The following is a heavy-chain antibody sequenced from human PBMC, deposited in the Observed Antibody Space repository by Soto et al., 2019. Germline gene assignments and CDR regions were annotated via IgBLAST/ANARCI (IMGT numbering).Heavy chain of an antibody. CDR1: GFTFSSYG. V-gene: IGHV3-30*18. D-gene: IGHD2-2*01. CDR3: AKGDCISTSCYPFDP. CDR2: ISYDGSNK. J-gene: IGHJ5*02. Sequence: QVQLVESGGGVVQPGRSLRLSCAASGFTFSSYGMHWVRQAPGKGLEWVAVISYDGSNKYYADSVKGRFTISRDNSKNTLYLQMNSLIAEDTAVYYCAKGDCISTSCYPFDPWGQGTLVTVSS.